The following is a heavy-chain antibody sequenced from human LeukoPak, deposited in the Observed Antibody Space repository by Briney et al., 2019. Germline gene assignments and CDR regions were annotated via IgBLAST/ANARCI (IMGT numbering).Heavy chain of an antibody. CDR3: ARHDHGYSSGRFDC. CDR1: GGSINTYY. V-gene: IGHV4-59*01. CDR2: ISYSGST. Sequence: PSETLSLTCTVSGGSINTYYWSWLRQPPGKGLQWIGYISYSGSTDYNPSLNGRVTISVDTSKNQYSLKLSSVTAADTAIYYCARHDHGYSSGRFDCWGQGILVTVSS. D-gene: IGHD5-18*01. J-gene: IGHJ4*02.